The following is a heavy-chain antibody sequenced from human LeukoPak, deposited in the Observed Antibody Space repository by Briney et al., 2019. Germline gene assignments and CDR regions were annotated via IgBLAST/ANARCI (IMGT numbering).Heavy chain of an antibody. CDR1: GFTFNRYG. D-gene: IGHD6-19*01. CDR3: AKDHLPGIVVADRDY. Sequence: GGSLRLSCAASGFTFNRYGMSWVRQAPGKGLEWVSAISGSGGTTYYADSVKGRFTISRDNSKNTLYLQINSLRGEDTAVYYCAKDHLPGIVVADRDYWGQGTLVTVSS. CDR2: ISGSGGTT. J-gene: IGHJ4*02. V-gene: IGHV3-23*01.